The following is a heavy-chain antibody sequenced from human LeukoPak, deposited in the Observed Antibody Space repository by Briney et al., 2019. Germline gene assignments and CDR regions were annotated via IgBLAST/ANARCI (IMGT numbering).Heavy chain of an antibody. J-gene: IGHJ5*02. V-gene: IGHV1-46*01. D-gene: IGHD3-22*01. CDR1: GYTFTSYY. CDR3: ARESDSSGHSDWFDP. CDR2: INPSGGST. Sequence: ASVKVSCKASGYTFTSYYMHWVRQAPGQGLEWMGIINPSGGSTSYAQKFQGRVTVTRDTSTSTVYMELSSLRSEDTAVYYCARESDSSGHSDWFDPWGQGTLVTVSS.